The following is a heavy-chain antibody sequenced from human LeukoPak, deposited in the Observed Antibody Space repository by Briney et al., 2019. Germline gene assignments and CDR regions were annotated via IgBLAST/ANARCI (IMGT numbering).Heavy chain of an antibody. D-gene: IGHD6-25*01. V-gene: IGHV1-8*01. CDR3: ARAPPSGPDLYYFDY. J-gene: IGHJ4*02. CDR1: GYTFTSYD. CDR2: MNPNSGNT. Sequence: ASVKVSCKASGYTFTSYDINWVRQATGQGLEWMGWMNPNSGNTGYAQKFQGRVTITADESTSTAYMELSSLRSEDTAVYYCARAPPSGPDLYYFDYWGQGTLVTVSS.